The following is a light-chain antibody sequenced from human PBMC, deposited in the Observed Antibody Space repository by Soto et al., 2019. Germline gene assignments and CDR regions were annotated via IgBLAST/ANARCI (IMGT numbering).Light chain of an antibody. CDR3: SSYTSSSTNV. J-gene: IGLJ1*01. V-gene: IGLV2-14*01. CDR1: SSDVGGYNY. CDR2: DVS. Sequence: QSALTQPASVSGSPGQSITISCTGTSSDVGGYNYVSWYQQHPGKAPKLMIYDVSNRPSGVSNRFSGSKSGNTASLTNSGLQAEDEADYYCSSYTSSSTNVFGTGTKLTVL.